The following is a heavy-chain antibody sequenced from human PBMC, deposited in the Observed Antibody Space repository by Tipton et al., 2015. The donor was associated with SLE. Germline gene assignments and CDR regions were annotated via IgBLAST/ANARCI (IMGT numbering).Heavy chain of an antibody. D-gene: IGHD4-17*01. Sequence: TLSLTCTVSGGSISSSSYYWGWIRQPPGKGLEWIGSIYYSGSTYYNPSLKSRVTISVGTSKNQFSLKVSSVTAADTAVYYCATRDYGDYTKWFDPWGQGTLVTVSS. J-gene: IGHJ5*02. V-gene: IGHV4-39*07. CDR3: ATRDYGDYTKWFDP. CDR2: IYYSGST. CDR1: GGSISSSSYY.